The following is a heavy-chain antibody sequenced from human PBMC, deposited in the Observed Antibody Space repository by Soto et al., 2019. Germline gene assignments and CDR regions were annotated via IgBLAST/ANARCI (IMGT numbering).Heavy chain of an antibody. V-gene: IGHV2-70*12. CDR3: AHSHSSGWYSFPYFDY. CDR1: GFSLSTSGMC. CDR2: IDWGDEK. D-gene: IGHD6-19*01. J-gene: IGHJ4*02. Sequence: SGPTLVNPTQTLTLTCTFSGFSLSTSGMCVSWIRQPPGKALEWLALIDWGDEKYYSTSLKTRLTISKDTSKNQVVLTMTNMDPVDTATFYCAHSHSSGWYSFPYFDYWGQGTLVTVSS.